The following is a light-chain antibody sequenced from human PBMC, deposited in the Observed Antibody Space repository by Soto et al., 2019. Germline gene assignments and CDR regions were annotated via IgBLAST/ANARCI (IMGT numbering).Light chain of an antibody. CDR1: QRISSW. J-gene: IGKJ4*01. CDR2: KAS. V-gene: IGKV1-5*03. CDR3: QQYNSYWLT. Sequence: DIQMTQSPSTLSASVGDRVTITCRASQRISSWLAWYQQKPGKAPKLLIYKASSLESGVPSRFSGNGSGTEFTLTISSLQPDDFATYYCQQYNSYWLTFGGGTKVEIK.